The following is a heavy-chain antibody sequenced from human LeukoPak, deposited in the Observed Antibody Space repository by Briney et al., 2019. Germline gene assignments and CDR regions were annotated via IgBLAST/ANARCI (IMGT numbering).Heavy chain of an antibody. CDR3: ARGRDVDS. CDR2: ENQDGSEI. Sequence: GGSLRLSCVTSGFFFNSYWMSWVRQAPGKGLEWVANENQDGSEIYYVDSVKGRFIMSRENTKNSFYLQMSSLRVEDTAVYYCARGRDVDSWGQGTLVTVSS. CDR1: GFFFNSYW. J-gene: IGHJ5*01. V-gene: IGHV3-7*03.